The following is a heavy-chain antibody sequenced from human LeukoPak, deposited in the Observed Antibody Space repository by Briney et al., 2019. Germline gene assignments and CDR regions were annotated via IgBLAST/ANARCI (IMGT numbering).Heavy chain of an antibody. CDR2: ISGSGGST. D-gene: IGHD1-1*01. CDR1: GFTFSTYP. V-gene: IGHV3-23*01. J-gene: IGHJ4*02. Sequence: SGGSLRLSCAASGFTFSTYPMNWVRQAPGKGLEWVSTISGSGGSTYYADSVKGRFTISRDNSKNTLYLQMNSLRAEDTAIYYCAKERPQTTSFDYWGQGTLVTVYS. CDR3: AKERPQTTSFDY.